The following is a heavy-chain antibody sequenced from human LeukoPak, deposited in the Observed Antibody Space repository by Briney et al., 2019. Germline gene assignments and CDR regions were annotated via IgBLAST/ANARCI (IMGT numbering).Heavy chain of an antibody. CDR2: TSADGTTT. J-gene: IGHJ6*02. CDR3: ARGLAGAYRIMDV. CDR1: GFTFSDSW. V-gene: IGHV3-74*01. Sequence: GGSLRLSCGASGFTFSDSWMHWVRQGPGKGLVWVSLTSADGTTTTYANSVKGRFTVSRDNAKNTLYLQMNSLRGEDAAVYYCARGLAGAYRIMDVWGQGTTVTVS. D-gene: IGHD6-19*01.